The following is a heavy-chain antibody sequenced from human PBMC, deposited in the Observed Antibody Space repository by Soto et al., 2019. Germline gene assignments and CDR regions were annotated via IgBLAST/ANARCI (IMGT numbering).Heavy chain of an antibody. CDR1: GGTFSSYT. CDR2: IIPILGIA. Sequence: QVQLVQSGAEVKKPGSSVKVSCKASGGTFSSYTISWVRQAPGQGLEWMGRIIPILGIANYAQKYQGRVTLTEDKSTNTAYMELSSLRSEDKAVYYCERGVVIFVVVNNAFDIWGQGKMVTVSS. J-gene: IGHJ3*02. V-gene: IGHV1-69*02. CDR3: ERGVVIFVVVNNAFDI. D-gene: IGHD3-3*01.